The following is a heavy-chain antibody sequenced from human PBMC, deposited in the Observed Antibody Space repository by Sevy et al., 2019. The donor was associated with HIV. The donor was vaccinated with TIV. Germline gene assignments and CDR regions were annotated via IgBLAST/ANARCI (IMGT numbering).Heavy chain of an antibody. D-gene: IGHD2-8*01. CDR3: AKDLGYCTNGVCYKSAFDI. CDR1: GFTFSSYA. Sequence: GGSLRLSCAASGFTFSSYAMSWVRQAPGKGLEWVSAISGSGGSTYYADSVKGRFTISRDNSKNALYLQMNSLRAEDTAVYYCAKDLGYCTNGVCYKSAFDIWGQGTMVTVSS. CDR2: ISGSGGST. J-gene: IGHJ3*02. V-gene: IGHV3-23*01.